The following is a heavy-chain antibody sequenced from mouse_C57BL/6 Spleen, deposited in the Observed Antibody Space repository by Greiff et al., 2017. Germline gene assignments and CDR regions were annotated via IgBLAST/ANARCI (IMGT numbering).Heavy chain of an antibody. Sequence: EVKLQESGPGLVKPSQSLSLTCSVTGYSITSGYYWNWIRQFPGNKLEWMGYISYDGSNNYNPSLKNRISITRDTSNNQFFLKLHSVTTEDTATYYCARDPLGQGYFDYWGQGTTLTVSS. CDR1: GYSITSGYY. J-gene: IGHJ2*01. D-gene: IGHD4-1*01. CDR2: ISYDGSN. V-gene: IGHV3-6*01. CDR3: ARDPLGQGYFDY.